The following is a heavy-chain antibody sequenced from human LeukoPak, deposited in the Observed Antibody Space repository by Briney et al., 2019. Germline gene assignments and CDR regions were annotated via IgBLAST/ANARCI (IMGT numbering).Heavy chain of an antibody. CDR2: INPDDGTT. CDR3: AREQATREYPGDSWRSFFDS. V-gene: IGHV1-46*01. Sequence: ASVKGSCKSSGFPFSIYSIHWVRQAPGQGLEWVGTINPDDGTTSFAQKFQGRLTSTRDMSTNTVSMKLRSLRSEDTAVFFWAREQATREYPGDSWRSFFDSWGQGTLVTVSS. J-gene: IGHJ4*02. CDR1: GFPFSIYS. D-gene: IGHD2-21*02.